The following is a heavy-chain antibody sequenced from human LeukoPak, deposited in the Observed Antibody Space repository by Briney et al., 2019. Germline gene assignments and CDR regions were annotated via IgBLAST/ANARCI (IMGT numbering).Heavy chain of an antibody. CDR2: ISGSGGST. CDR3: AKVPILRMYYYYMDV. V-gene: IGHV3-23*01. Sequence: PGGTLRLSCAASGFSFSIYGMSWVRQAPGKGLEWVSAISGSGGSTYYADSVKGRFTISRDNSKNTLYLQMNSLRAEDTAVYYCAKVPILRMYYYYMDVWGKGTTVTVSS. CDR1: GFSFSIYG. D-gene: IGHD2/OR15-2a*01. J-gene: IGHJ6*03.